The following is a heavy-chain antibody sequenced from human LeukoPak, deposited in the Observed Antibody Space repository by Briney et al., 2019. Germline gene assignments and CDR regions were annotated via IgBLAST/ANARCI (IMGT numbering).Heavy chain of an antibody. J-gene: IGHJ6*03. Sequence: GGSLRLSCGVSGFTFSSYEMNWVRQAPGKGLEWVSYISSVGSTRHYADSVKGRFTISRDNAKNSLYLQMNSLRAEDTAVYYCAKDRCSNGIGCFYYYMDVWGKGTTVTISS. D-gene: IGHD2-8*01. CDR2: ISSVGSTR. CDR1: GFTFSSYE. CDR3: AKDRCSNGIGCFYYYMDV. V-gene: IGHV3-48*03.